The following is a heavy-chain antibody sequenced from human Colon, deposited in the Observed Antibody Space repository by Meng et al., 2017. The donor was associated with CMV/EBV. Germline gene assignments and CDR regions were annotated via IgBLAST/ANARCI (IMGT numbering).Heavy chain of an antibody. CDR3: ARDQAGDPLFYYTGLDV. CDR2: ISSSGSYI. J-gene: IGHJ6*02. V-gene: IGHV3-21*06. D-gene: IGHD2-21*01. CDR1: GFTFGDYG. Sequence: GGSLRLSCTSSGFTFGDYGMTWVRQAPGKGLEWVSSISSSGSYIYYADSVKGRFTISRDSAKTSVFLQMNNLRAEDTALYYCARDQAGDPLFYYTGLDVWGHGTPVTVSS.